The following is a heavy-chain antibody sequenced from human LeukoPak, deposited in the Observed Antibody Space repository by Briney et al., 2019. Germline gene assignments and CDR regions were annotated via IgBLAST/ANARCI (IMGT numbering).Heavy chain of an antibody. CDR3: ARATRGWLGFDY. V-gene: IGHV3-20*04. D-gene: IGHD1-26*01. CDR1: GFTFDDYG. Sequence: GGSLRLSCAASGFTFDDYGMSWVRQAPGKGLEWVSGINWNGGSTGYADSVKGRFTISRDNAKNSLYLQMNSQRAEDTALYYCARATRGWLGFDYWGQGTLVTVSS. CDR2: INWNGGST. J-gene: IGHJ4*02.